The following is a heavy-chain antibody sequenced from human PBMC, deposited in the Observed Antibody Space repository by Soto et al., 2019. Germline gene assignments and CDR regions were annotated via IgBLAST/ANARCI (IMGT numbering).Heavy chain of an antibody. Sequence: QVQLVESGGGVAQPGGSLRLSCAASGFTFSRYGMHWVRQAPGKGLEWVAVIWTDGSYEYYADSVMGRFTISRDNSKNALYVQMNSLRAEDTAVYYCARAGHDSSGYYYGGLDYWGPGTLVTVSS. J-gene: IGHJ4*02. V-gene: IGHV3-33*01. D-gene: IGHD3-22*01. CDR3: ARAGHDSSGYYYGGLDY. CDR2: IWTDGSYE. CDR1: GFTFSRYG.